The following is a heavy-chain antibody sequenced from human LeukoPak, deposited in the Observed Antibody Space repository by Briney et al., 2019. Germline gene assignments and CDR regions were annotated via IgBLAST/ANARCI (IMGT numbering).Heavy chain of an antibody. J-gene: IGHJ6*03. Sequence: PGGSLRLSCAASGFTFSSYWMSWVRQAPGKGLEWVANIKQDGSEKYYVDSVKGRFTISRDNAKNSLYLQMNSLRAEDTAVYYCARAKSYYYGSGSYYTDYYYMDVWGKGTTVTISS. D-gene: IGHD3-10*01. CDR3: ARAKSYYYGSGSYYTDYYYMDV. CDR2: IKQDGSEK. CDR1: GFTFSSYW. V-gene: IGHV3-7*01.